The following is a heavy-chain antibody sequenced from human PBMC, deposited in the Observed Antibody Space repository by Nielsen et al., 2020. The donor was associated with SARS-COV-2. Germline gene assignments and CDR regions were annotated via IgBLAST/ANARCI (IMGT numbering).Heavy chain of an antibody. CDR2: INHSGST. D-gene: IGHD6-13*01. CDR1: GGSFSGYY. Sequence: SETLSLTCAVYGGSFSGYYWSWIRQPPGKGLEWIGEINHSGSTNYNPSLKSRVTISVDTSKNQFSLKLSSVTAADTAVYYCARRKVIAAAGFWYFDLWGRGTLVTVSS. J-gene: IGHJ2*01. V-gene: IGHV4-34*01. CDR3: ARRKVIAAAGFWYFDL.